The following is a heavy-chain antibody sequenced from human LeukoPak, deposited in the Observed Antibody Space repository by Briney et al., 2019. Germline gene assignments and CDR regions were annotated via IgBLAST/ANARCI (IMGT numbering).Heavy chain of an antibody. Sequence: PGGSLRLSCAATGFAFSHYLMAWVRQAPGKGLEWVSATTPSGETTYYADSVKGRFTISRDNSKNTLYLQMNSLRAEDTAVYYCAKDRRRYCSSTSCEHDAFDIWGQGTMVTVSS. CDR2: TTPSGETT. CDR3: AKDRRRYCSSTSCEHDAFDI. J-gene: IGHJ3*02. V-gene: IGHV3-23*01. D-gene: IGHD2-2*01. CDR1: GFAFSHYL.